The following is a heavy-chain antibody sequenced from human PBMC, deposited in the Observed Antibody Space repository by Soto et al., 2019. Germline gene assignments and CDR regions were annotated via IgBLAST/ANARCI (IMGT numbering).Heavy chain of an antibody. CDR2: ISSSSSTI. CDR3: ARDAYSGYDF. J-gene: IGHJ4*02. Sequence: PGGSLRLSCAASGVTFSSYSMNWVRQAPGKGLEWVSYISSSSSTIYYADSVKGRFTISRDNAKNSLYLQMNSLRAEDTAVYYCARDAYSGYDFWGQGTLVTVSS. V-gene: IGHV3-48*01. D-gene: IGHD5-12*01. CDR1: GVTFSSYS.